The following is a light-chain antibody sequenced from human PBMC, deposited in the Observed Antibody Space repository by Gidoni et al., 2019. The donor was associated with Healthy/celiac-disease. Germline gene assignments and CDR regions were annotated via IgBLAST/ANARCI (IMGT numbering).Light chain of an antibody. CDR1: SSNIGNNA. CDR3: AAWDDSLNGWV. Sequence: QSVLTHPPSVSEAPRPRVTISCSGSSSNIGNNAVNWYQQLPGKAPKLLIYYDDLLPAGVSDRFSGSKSGTSASLAISGLQSEDEADYDCAAWDDSLNGWVFGGGTKLTVL. J-gene: IGLJ3*02. CDR2: YDD. V-gene: IGLV1-36*01.